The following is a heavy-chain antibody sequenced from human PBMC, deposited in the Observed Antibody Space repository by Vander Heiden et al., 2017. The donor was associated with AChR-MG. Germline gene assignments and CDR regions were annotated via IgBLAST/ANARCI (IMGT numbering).Heavy chain of an antibody. V-gene: IGHV3-30*18. D-gene: IGHD2-21*02. CDR2: IAYDGSNK. Sequence: QVQLVESGGGVVQPGRSLRLYCAASGFTFSSYGMHWVRQGPGKGLEWVAVIAYDGSNKYYADSVKGRFTISRDNSKNTLYLQMNSLRAEDTAVYYCAKESSRHTVVTRGLVRRGQGTLVTVSS. CDR1: GFTFSSYG. J-gene: IGHJ4*02. CDR3: AKESSRHTVVTRGLVR.